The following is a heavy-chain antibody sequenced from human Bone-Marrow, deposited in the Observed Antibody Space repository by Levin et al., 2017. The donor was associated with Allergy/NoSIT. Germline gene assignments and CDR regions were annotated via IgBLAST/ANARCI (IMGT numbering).Heavy chain of an antibody. CDR1: GITSNNYT. CDR3: ASRIVAPGGLDV. D-gene: IGHD2-15*01. J-gene: IGHJ6*02. V-gene: IGHV3-21*01. Sequence: LSLTCVVSGITSNNYTLTWVRQAPGKGLEWVSSITSTSGYRHYADSVKGRFTISRDNAKKSLYLQMNSLRAEDTAMYYCASRIVAPGGLDVWGQGTTVTVSS. CDR2: ITSTSGYR.